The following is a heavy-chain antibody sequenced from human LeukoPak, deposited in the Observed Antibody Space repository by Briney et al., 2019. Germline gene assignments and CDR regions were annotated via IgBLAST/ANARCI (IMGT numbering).Heavy chain of an antibody. D-gene: IGHD7-27*01. Sequence: GGSLRLSCEASGFTFGTYGMTWVRQAPGKGLEWVSGIAGSSTWTYYADSVKGRFTISRDNSKNTLQLQMHSLRAEDTAIYYCARELVSLGTGYFDLWGRGTLVTVSS. CDR2: IAGSSTWT. CDR1: GFTFGTYG. V-gene: IGHV3-23*01. CDR3: ARELVSLGTGYFDL. J-gene: IGHJ2*01.